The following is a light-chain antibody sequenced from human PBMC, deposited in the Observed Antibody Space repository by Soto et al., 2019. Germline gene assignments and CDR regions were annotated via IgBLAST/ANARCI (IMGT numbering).Light chain of an antibody. CDR2: AAS. J-gene: IGKJ1*01. V-gene: IGKV1-27*01. Sequence: DIQMTQSPSSLSASVGDRVTITCRASQDISNYLAWYQQKPGKVPKVLIYAASTLQSGVPSRFSGSGYGPDFTLTISSLQHEDVATYYCQKYKSALWTFGQGTKVQIK. CDR3: QKYKSALWT. CDR1: QDISNY.